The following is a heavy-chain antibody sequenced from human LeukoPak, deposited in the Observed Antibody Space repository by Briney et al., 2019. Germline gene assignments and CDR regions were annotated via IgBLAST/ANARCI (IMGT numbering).Heavy chain of an antibody. CDR3: ARAPSYCSSTSCFLYGMDV. V-gene: IGHV4-31*03. D-gene: IGHD2-2*01. CDR1: GGSISSGGYY. J-gene: IGHJ6*02. CDR2: IYYSGST. Sequence: PSQTLSLTCTVSGGSISSGGYYWSWIRQHPGKGLGWIGYIYYSGSTYYNPSLKSRVTISVDTSKNQFSLKLSSVTAADTAVYYCARAPSYCSSTSCFLYGMDVWGQGTTVTVSS.